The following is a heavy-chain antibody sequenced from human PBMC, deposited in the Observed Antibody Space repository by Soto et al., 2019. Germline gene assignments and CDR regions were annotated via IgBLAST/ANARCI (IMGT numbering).Heavy chain of an antibody. J-gene: IGHJ4*02. CDR3: ARDADTTGHYSHFDL. CDR2: MHTGRNEK. V-gene: IGHV3-33*08. CDR1: GFTFSYYG. Sequence: QVQLVESGGGVVQPGGSLRLSCAASGFTFSYYGFHWVRQAPGKGLEWVAVMHTGRNEKYYVDSVKGRFTVSRDDSRNMVYLEMSGLRAEHTAEYFCARDADTTGHYSHFDLWGRGALVAVS. D-gene: IGHD3-9*01.